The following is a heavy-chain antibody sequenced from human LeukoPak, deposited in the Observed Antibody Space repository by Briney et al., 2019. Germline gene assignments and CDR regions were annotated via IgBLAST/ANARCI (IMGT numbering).Heavy chain of an antibody. V-gene: IGHV1-2*02. Sequence: GASVKVSCKASGYTFTGYYMHWVRQAPGQGLEWMGWINPNSGGTNYAQKFQGRVTITADKSTSTAYMELSSLRSEDTAVYYCARDSVGATSFPYYYYYMDVWGKGTTVTVSS. CDR1: GYTFTGYY. D-gene: IGHD1-26*01. CDR3: ARDSVGATSFPYYYYYMDV. CDR2: INPNSGGT. J-gene: IGHJ6*03.